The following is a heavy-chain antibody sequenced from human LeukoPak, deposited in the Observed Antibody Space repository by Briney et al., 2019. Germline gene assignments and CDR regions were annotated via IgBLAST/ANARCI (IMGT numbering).Heavy chain of an antibody. CDR3: AREPLGCGGDCHFDY. J-gene: IGHJ4*02. Sequence: ASVKVSCKASGGTLSSYAFSWMRQAPGQGLEWMGRIIPIYDPVDYAQRFQGRVTITADESTNTVYMELSSLTFEDTAVYYCAREPLGCGGDCHFDYWGQGTLVTVSS. CDR2: IIPIYDPV. V-gene: IGHV1-69*15. CDR1: GGTLSSYA. D-gene: IGHD2-21*02.